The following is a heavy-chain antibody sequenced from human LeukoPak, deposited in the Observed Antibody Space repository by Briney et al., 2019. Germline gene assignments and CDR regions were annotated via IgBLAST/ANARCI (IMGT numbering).Heavy chain of an antibody. V-gene: IGHV4-39*01. CDR3: ARHPEWLLSYLDY. D-gene: IGHD3-3*01. J-gene: IGHJ4*02. CDR1: GGSISSSSYY. CDR2: IYYSGST. Sequence: SETLSLTCTVSGGSISSSSYYWGWIRQPPGKGLEWIGSIYYSGSTYYNPSLKSRVTISVDTSKNQFSLKLSSVTAADTAVYYCARHPEWLLSYLDYWGQGTLVTVSS.